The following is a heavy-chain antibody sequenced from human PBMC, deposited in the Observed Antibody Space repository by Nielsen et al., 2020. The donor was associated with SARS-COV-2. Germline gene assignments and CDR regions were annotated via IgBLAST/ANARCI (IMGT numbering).Heavy chain of an antibody. V-gene: IGHV4-39*01. CDR3: ARRDSSGPGWFDP. D-gene: IGHD6-19*01. J-gene: IGHJ5*02. Sequence: SETLSLTCTVSDGSISSSSYFWDWIRQPPGQGLEWIGSLFYRGSTYYNPSLKGRVAVSVDTSKNQFSLKLNSVTAADAAVYYCARRDSSGPGWFDPWGQGTLVTVSS. CDR2: LFYRGST. CDR1: DGSISSSSYF.